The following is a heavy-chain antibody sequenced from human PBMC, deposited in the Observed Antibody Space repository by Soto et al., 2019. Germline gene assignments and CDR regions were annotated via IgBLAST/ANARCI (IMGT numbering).Heavy chain of an antibody. CDR2: IKSKTDGGTT. Sequence: GGSLRLSCAASGFSLSDYWMSWVRQSPGKGLEWVGRIKSKTDGGTTDYAAPVKGRFTISRDDSKNTLYLQMNSLKTEDTAVYYCTTGSSTSCYWCSLGIAAANEHDXWGQGTLVTVSS. V-gene: IGHV3-15*01. CDR1: GFSLSDYW. D-gene: IGHD2-2*01. CDR3: TTGSSTSCYWCSLGIAAANEHDX. J-gene: IGHJ4*02.